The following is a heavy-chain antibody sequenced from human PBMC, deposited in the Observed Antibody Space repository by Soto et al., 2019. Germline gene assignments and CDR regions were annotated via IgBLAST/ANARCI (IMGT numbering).Heavy chain of an antibody. CDR3: ARDKYCTNGVCFYGMDV. CDR2: ISSSSSTI. CDR1: GFTFSSSS. D-gene: IGHD2-8*01. J-gene: IGHJ6*02. Sequence: PGGSLRLSCAASGFTFSSSSMNWVRQAPGKGLEWVSYISSSSSTIYYADSVKGRFTISRDNAKNSLFLQMNSLRDEDTAVYYCARDKYCTNGVCFYGMDVWGQGTTVTVSS. V-gene: IGHV3-48*02.